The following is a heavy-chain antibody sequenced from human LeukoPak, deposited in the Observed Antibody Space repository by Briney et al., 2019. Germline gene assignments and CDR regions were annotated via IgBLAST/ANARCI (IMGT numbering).Heavy chain of an antibody. CDR2: INPNSGGT. D-gene: IGHD4-17*01. CDR1: GYTFTGYY. Sequence: ASVKVSCKASGYTFTGYYMHWVRQAPGQGLEWMGRINPNSGGTNYAQKFQGRVIMTRDTSISTAYMELSRLRSDDTAVYYCARDIYGDYVNWFDPWGQGTLVTVSS. V-gene: IGHV1-2*06. J-gene: IGHJ5*02. CDR3: ARDIYGDYVNWFDP.